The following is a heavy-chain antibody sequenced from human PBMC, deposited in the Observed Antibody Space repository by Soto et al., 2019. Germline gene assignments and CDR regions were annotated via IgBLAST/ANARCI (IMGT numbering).Heavy chain of an antibody. J-gene: IGHJ6*02. Sequence: EVQLVESGGGLVQPGGSLRLSCAASGFTFSTYNMNWVRQAPGKGLQWVSYISSSSSTIYYTDSVKGRFTISRDNAKKSLYLQMNSLRGDDTAVYYCARYDYGAGTAMGVWGQGTTVTVSS. CDR1: GFTFSTYN. CDR3: ARYDYGAGTAMGV. V-gene: IGHV3-48*01. CDR2: ISSSSSTI. D-gene: IGHD3-10*01.